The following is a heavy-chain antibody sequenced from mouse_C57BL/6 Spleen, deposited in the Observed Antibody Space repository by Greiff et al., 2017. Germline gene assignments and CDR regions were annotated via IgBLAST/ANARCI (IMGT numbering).Heavy chain of an antibody. Sequence: VQLKQSGGGLVKPGGSLKLSCAASGFTFSDYGMHWVRQAPEKGLEWVAYISSGSSSLYYADTVKGRFTISRNNAKNTLFLQVTSLRTEDTAMYYCAKPQMRLLHYFDYWGQGTTLTVSS. V-gene: IGHV5-17*01. CDR3: AKPQMRLLHYFDY. CDR2: ISSGSSSL. J-gene: IGHJ2*01. CDR1: GFTFSDYG. D-gene: IGHD2-3*01.